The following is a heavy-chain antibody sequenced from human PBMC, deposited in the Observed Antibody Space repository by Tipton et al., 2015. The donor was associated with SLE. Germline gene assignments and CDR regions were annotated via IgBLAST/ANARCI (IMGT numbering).Heavy chain of an antibody. CDR1: GYTFTSYG. CDR3: AREPGDLATGGSVTVREIAV. CDR2: ISAYTGNT. Sequence: QSGPEVKKPGASVKVSCKASGYTFTSYGISWVRQAPGQGLEWMGWISAYTGNTDYAQKFQGRVTITTDESTSTAYMELSSLRSEDSALYSWAREPGDLATGGSVTVREIAVWAHGTSGAVSP. D-gene: IGHD1-14*01. J-gene: IGHJ6*01. V-gene: IGHV1-18*01.